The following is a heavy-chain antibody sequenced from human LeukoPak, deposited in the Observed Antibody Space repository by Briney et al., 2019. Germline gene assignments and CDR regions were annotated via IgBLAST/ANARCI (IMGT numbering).Heavy chain of an antibody. D-gene: IGHD1-26*01. CDR2: IYHSGST. V-gene: IGHV4-59*01. Sequence: SETLSLTRTVSGGSISSYYWSWIRQPPGKGLEWIGYIYHSGSTNYNPSLKSRVTISVDTSKNQFSLKLSSVTAADTAVYYCASSSGSYYPRAFDIWGQGTMVTVSS. CDR3: ASSSGSYYPRAFDI. CDR1: GGSISSYY. J-gene: IGHJ3*02.